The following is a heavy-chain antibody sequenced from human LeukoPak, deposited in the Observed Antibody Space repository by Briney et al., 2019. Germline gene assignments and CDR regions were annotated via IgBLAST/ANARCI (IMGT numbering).Heavy chain of an antibody. CDR2: ICSGGST. CDR1: GGSISSSPCY. CDR3: ARGPPRNWIDP. D-gene: IGHD6-25*01. V-gene: IGHV4-39*07. Sequence: SETLSLTCTVSGGSISSSPCYWGWIRQSPGKGLEWFGTICSGGSTYYNPSLKSRVTISVDTSKNQFSLKLSSLTAADTAVYYCARGPPRNWIDPWGQGTLVTVSS. J-gene: IGHJ5*02.